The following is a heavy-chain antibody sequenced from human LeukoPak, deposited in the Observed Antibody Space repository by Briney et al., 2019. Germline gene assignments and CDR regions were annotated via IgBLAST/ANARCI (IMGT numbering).Heavy chain of an antibody. V-gene: IGHV3-23*01. D-gene: IGHD3-22*01. J-gene: IGHJ4*02. Sequence: GGSLRLSCAASGCTFSSYAMSWVRQAPGKGLEWVSAISGSGGSTYYADSVKGRFTISRDNSKNTLYLQMDSLRAEDTAVYYCAKGGSGYSYYFDYWGQGTLVTVSS. CDR2: ISGSGGST. CDR1: GCTFSSYA. CDR3: AKGGSGYSYYFDY.